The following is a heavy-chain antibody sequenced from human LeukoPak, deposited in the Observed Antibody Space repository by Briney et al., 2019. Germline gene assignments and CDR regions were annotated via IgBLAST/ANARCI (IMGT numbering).Heavy chain of an antibody. D-gene: IGHD6-19*01. V-gene: IGHV3-30-3*01. J-gene: IGHJ3*02. CDR3: ARVAGSGYSSGWYVVQDDDDAFDI. CDR2: ISYDGSNK. Sequence: GRSLRLSCAASGFTFSSYAMHWVRQAPGKGLEWVAVISYDGSNKYYADSVKGRFTISRDNSKNTLYLQMNSLRAEDTAVYYCARVAGSGYSSGWYVVQDDDDAFDIWGQGTMVTVSS. CDR1: GFTFSSYA.